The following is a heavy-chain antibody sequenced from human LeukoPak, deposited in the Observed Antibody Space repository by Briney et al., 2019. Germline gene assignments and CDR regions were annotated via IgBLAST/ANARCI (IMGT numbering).Heavy chain of an antibody. J-gene: IGHJ4*02. V-gene: IGHV4-34*01. Sequence: SETLSLTCAVYGGSFSGYYWSWIRQPPGKGLEWIGEINHSGSTNYNPSLKSRVTISVDTSKNQFSLKLSSVTAADTAVYYCARDPAGGPGDYWGQGTLVTVSS. D-gene: IGHD6-13*01. CDR3: ARDPAGGPGDY. CDR2: INHSGST. CDR1: GGSFSGYY.